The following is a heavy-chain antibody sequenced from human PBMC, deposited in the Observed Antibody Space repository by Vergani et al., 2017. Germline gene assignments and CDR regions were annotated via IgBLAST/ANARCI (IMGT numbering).Heavy chain of an antibody. D-gene: IGHD6-19*01. CDR3: AKVGRSEVAGTFGAFDI. V-gene: IGHV3-23*01. J-gene: IGHJ3*02. CDR2: LSASDRRT. CDR1: GFTFIMHA. Sequence: EVQLLESGGDFVQPGGSLRLSCAASGFTFIMHAMRWVRQAPGKGLEWVSTLSASDRRTHYGDSEKVRFTISRDNSKNTLFLHMNSLRPEDTAVYYCAKVGRSEVAGTFGAFDIWGQGTMVTVSS.